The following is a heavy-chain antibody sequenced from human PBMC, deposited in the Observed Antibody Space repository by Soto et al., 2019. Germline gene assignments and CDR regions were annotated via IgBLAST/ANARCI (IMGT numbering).Heavy chain of an antibody. V-gene: IGHV3-23*01. D-gene: IGHD1-1*01. CDR2: ISGSGGGT. CDR1: GWTVNNYA. Sequence: AGSLRLSCTASGWTVNNYAMSWVLQPPGKGLQWVAAISGSGGGTYYADSVQGRFNITRDNSRNTLYLQINSLRAEDTAVYFCAMMTSISLTTGWFDPWGQGTLVTV. CDR3: AMMTSISLTTGWFDP. J-gene: IGHJ5*02.